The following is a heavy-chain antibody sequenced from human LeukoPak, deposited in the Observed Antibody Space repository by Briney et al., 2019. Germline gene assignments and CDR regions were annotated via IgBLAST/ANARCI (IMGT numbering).Heavy chain of an antibody. V-gene: IGHV3-53*01. CDR3: ARGVESLAANTLAY. D-gene: IGHD3-16*01. Sequence: GGSLRLSCAASGFTVITNDMTWVRQAPGKGLEWVSVLYSDGNTRYADSVQGRFTISRDNSKNTLYLEMNSLSPDDTAVYYCARGVESLAANTLAYWGQGTLVTVSS. CDR2: LYSDGNT. J-gene: IGHJ4*02. CDR1: GFTVITND.